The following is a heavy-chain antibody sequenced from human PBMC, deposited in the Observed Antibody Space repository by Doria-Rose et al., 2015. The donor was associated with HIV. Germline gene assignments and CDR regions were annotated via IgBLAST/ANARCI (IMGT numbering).Heavy chain of an antibody. D-gene: IGHD1-26*01. CDR3: ARVLSGTYDY. CDR2: IFYTGST. J-gene: IGHJ4*02. V-gene: IGHV4-59*01. CDR1: GGSISRYY. Sequence: QVQLQESGPRLVKPSETLSLTCSVSGGSISRYYWSWIRQPPGKGLEYIGDIFYTGSTNYSPSLKSRVSIPIDTSKNKFSLRLSSVTAADTAVYYCARVLSGTYDYWGQGTLVTVSS.